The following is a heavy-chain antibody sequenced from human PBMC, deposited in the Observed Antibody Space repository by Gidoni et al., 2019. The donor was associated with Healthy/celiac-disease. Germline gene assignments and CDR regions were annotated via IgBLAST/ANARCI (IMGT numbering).Heavy chain of an antibody. V-gene: IGHV3-9*01. CDR3: AKAPEDYYDSSGYNYYFDY. J-gene: IGHJ4*02. CDR1: GSPFVAYA. CDR2: IRWNSGSI. Sequence: VQRVESGAGLVQPGRSLRPTCAAPGSPFVAYAVHWGRQPPGTGLEWVSCIRWNSGSIGYADSVKGRFTISRDNAKNSLYLQMNSLRAEDTALYYCAKAPEDYYDSSGYNYYFDYWGQGPLVTVSS. D-gene: IGHD3-22*01.